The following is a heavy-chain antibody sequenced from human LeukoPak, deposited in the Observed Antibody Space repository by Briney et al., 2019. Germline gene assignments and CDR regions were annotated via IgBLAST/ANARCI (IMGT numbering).Heavy chain of an antibody. CDR1: GFTFSTYW. J-gene: IGHJ4*02. CDR2: IKGDGSST. D-gene: IGHD1-1*01. V-gene: IGHV3-74*01. Sequence: PGGSLRLSCAASGFTFSTYWMHWVRQAPGKGLVWVARIKGDGSSTIYADSVKGRFTISRDNSKNTLYLQMNSLRAEDTAVYYCAKDVTTGTLALDYWGQGTLVTVSS. CDR3: AKDVTTGTLALDY.